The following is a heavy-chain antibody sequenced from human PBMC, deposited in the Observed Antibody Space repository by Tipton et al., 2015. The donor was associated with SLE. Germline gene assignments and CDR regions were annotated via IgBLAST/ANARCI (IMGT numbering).Heavy chain of an antibody. J-gene: IGHJ4*02. CDR1: GGSISNFY. Sequence: TLSLTCTVSGGSISNFYWSWIRQPPGEGPEWIGYISYSGGSNYNPSLKSRVSMSLDTSKIQFSLTLKSVTAADTAVYYCARDPDYGDPGTFDYWGQGTLVTVSS. CDR3: ARDPDYGDPGTFDY. V-gene: IGHV4-59*01. D-gene: IGHD4-17*01. CDR2: ISYSGGS.